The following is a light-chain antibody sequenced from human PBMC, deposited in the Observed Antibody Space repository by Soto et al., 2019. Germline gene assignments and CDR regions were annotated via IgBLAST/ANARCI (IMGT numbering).Light chain of an antibody. V-gene: IGLV2-14*01. CDR3: SSYTSSSTLYV. Sequence: ALTQPASVSGSPGQSITISCPGTSSDVGGYNYVSWYQHHPGKAPKLMIYEVSNRPSGVSIRFSGSKSGNTASLTISGLQAADEADYYCSSYTSSSTLYVFGTGTKVTVL. CDR2: EVS. CDR1: SSDVGGYNY. J-gene: IGLJ1*01.